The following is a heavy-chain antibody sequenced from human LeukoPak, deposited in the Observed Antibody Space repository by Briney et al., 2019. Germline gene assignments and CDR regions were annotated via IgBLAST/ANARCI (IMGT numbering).Heavy chain of an antibody. CDR3: AKDRMVYGY. J-gene: IGHJ4*02. CDR2: ISGSGDKT. V-gene: IGHV3-23*01. D-gene: IGHD2-8*01. CDR1: GFTFSSSA. Sequence: GGSLRFSCAASGFTFSSSAMSWVRQAPGKGLEWVSAISGSGDKTYYADSVKGRFTVSRDNSKNTLYLQMNSLRVEDTAVYYCAKDRMVYGYWGQGTLVAVSS.